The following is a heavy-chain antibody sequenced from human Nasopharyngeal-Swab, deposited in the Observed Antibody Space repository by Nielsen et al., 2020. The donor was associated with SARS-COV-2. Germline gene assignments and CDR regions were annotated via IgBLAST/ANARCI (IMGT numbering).Heavy chain of an antibody. V-gene: IGHV4-39*01. CDR3: ARRTEYRASYYLGGYFDY. D-gene: IGHD1-26*01. CDR1: GVSISSSNYY. CDR2: LYYSGFT. J-gene: IGHJ4*02. Sequence: SETLSLTCSVSGVSISSSNYYWGWIRQPPGKGPEWIAGLYYSGFTYYNPSLKSRVTISVDTSKNQISLKLSSVTAADTAVYYCARRTEYRASYYLGGYFDYWGQGTLVTVSS.